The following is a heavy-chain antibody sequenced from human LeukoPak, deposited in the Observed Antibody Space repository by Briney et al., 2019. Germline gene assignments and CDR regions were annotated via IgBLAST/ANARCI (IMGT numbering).Heavy chain of an antibody. V-gene: IGHV4-59*08. CDR1: GVSINSHY. Sequence: PSETLSLTCTVSGVSINSHYWSWIRQSPGKGLEGIAYGHYSGTTNYNPSLKSRVTISVDTSKNQFSLKLTSVSAADTAMYYCARHGTGTGYPLDYWGLGTLVTVSS. CDR2: GHYSGTT. CDR3: ARHGTGTGYPLDY. D-gene: IGHD3/OR15-3a*01. J-gene: IGHJ4*02.